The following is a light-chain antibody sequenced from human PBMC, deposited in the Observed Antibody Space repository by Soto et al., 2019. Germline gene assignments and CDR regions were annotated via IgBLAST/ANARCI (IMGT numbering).Light chain of an antibody. V-gene: IGKV3D-20*02. Sequence: EFVLTESPGTVSFSPGERSTLSCTASQTVRNNYLDWYQQKPGKAPRLLIYDASNRATGIPARFSGSGSGTDFTITISSLENEDFEVYYCQQRSKSTITFGQGTRLEIK. CDR1: QTVRNNY. J-gene: IGKJ5*01. CDR3: QQRSKSTIT. CDR2: DAS.